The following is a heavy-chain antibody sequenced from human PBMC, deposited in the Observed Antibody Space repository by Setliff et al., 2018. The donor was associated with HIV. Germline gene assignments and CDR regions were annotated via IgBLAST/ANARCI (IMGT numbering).Heavy chain of an antibody. V-gene: IGHV4-34*01. CDR3: AREGDYADFDC. CDR1: GGSLSSSY. CDR2: INHSGTA. J-gene: IGHJ4*02. D-gene: IGHD4-17*01. Sequence: SETLSLTCAVYGGSLSSSYWTWIRQAPGKGLEWIGEINHSGTANYNPSLKSRVTMSLDRSRRQFSLKLTSLTAADTAVYYCAREGDYADFDCWGQGTQVTVSS.